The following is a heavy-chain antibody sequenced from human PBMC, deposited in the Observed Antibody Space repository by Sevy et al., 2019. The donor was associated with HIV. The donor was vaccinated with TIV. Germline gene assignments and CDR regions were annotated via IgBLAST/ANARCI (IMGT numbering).Heavy chain of an antibody. CDR3: AVAVFACDRTSCSVDWFDP. CDR1: GFTFSDYY. J-gene: IGHJ5*02. Sequence: GGSLRLSCAASGFTFSDYYMSWIRQAPGKGLEWVSYISTSGSTIYNADSVKGRFTISRDNAKNSLYRQMNSLRAEDTAMYYCAVAVFACDRTSCSVDWFDPWGQGTLVTVSS. D-gene: IGHD2-2*01. CDR2: ISTSGSTI. V-gene: IGHV3-11*01.